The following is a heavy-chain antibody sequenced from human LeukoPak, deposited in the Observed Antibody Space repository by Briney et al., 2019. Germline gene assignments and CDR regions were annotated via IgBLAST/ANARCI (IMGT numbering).Heavy chain of an antibody. D-gene: IGHD2-15*01. V-gene: IGHV3-23*01. CDR3: GRGALTPDF. Sequence: GGSLRLSCAASGFTFSSYAMSWVRQAPGKGLEWVSSISGSGGSTYYADSVKGRFTISRDNSKNSVYLHMDSLRVEDTAIYYSGRGALTPDFRGQGTLVTVSS. CDR2: ISGSGGST. CDR1: GFTFSSYA. J-gene: IGHJ4*02.